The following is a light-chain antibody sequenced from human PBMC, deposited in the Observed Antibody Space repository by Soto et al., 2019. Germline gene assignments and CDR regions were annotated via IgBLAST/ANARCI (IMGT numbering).Light chain of an antibody. CDR1: TGAVTSGHY. Sequence: QAVVTQEPSLTVSPGGTVTLTCGSSTGAVTSGHYPHWFQQKPGQAPRTLIYDTSNKHSWTPARFSGSLLGGKAALTLSGAQPEDEAEYFCLISYSGAYVVFGGGTKLTVL. CDR3: LISYSGAYVV. V-gene: IGLV7-46*01. J-gene: IGLJ2*01. CDR2: DTS.